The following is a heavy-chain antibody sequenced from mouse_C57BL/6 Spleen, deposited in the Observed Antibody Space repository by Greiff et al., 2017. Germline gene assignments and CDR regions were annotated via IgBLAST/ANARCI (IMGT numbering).Heavy chain of an antibody. CDR1: GYTFTSYW. V-gene: IGHV1-72*01. CDR3: ARSLDYYDYYYYAMDY. CDR2: IDPNSGGT. Sequence: QVQLQQPGAELVKPGASVKLSCKASGYTFTSYWMHWVKQRPGRGLEWIGRIDPNSGGTKYTAKFKSKATLTVDTPSSTAYLQLSSLTSEDSAVYYCARSLDYYDYYYYAMDYWGQGTSVTVSS. J-gene: IGHJ4*01. D-gene: IGHD2-4*01.